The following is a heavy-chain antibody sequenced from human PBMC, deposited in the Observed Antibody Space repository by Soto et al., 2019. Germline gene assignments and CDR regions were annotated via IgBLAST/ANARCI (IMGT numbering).Heavy chain of an antibody. V-gene: IGHV3-21*01. CDR1: GLTINIYS. CDR3: ASGGDYFDY. J-gene: IGHJ4*02. CDR2: ISSSSAYI. Sequence: DVQLVESGGGLVRPGGSLRLSCAASGLTINIYSMNWVRQAPGKGLEWVSSISSSSAYIYYSDSLKGRFTISRDNAKRSLYLEMNSLRAEDTAVYYCASGGDYFDYWGPGTLVTVSS.